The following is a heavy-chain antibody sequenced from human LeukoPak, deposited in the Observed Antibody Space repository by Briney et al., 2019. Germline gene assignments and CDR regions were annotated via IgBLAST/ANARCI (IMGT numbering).Heavy chain of an antibody. CDR2: ISGTSTYT. V-gene: IGHV3-11*05. Sequence: GGSLRLSCAASGFTFSDYYTSWIRQAPGKGLEWVAYISGTSTYTNYADSVKGRFTISRDNAKNSLYLQMNSLRAEDTAVYYCARDISYCGGDCAPYYFDYWGQGTLVTVSS. CDR3: ARDISYCGGDCAPYYFDY. J-gene: IGHJ4*02. D-gene: IGHD2-21*02. CDR1: GFTFSDYY.